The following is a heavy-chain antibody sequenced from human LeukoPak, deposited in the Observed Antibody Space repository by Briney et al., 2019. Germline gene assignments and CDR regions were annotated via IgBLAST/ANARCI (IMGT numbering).Heavy chain of an antibody. CDR2: INTDGSAT. Sequence: GGSLRLSCAASGLTFSSYWMHWVRHAPGKGLEWISRINTDGSATNYADSVRGRFTISRDNAKNTLYLQMSSLRAEDTAVYYCARGCDSGCYGLGYWGQGTLVTVSS. V-gene: IGHV3-74*01. CDR3: ARGCDSGCYGLGY. CDR1: GLTFSSYW. J-gene: IGHJ4*02. D-gene: IGHD3-10*01.